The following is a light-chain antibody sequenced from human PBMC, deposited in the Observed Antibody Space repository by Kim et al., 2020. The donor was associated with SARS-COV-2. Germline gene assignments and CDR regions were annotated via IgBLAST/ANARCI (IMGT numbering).Light chain of an antibody. Sequence: ATINCKASQTVLNSYNNKNYLSWYQQKPGQPPKLLIYWASSRESGIPDRFSDSGSGTDFTLTISSLQAEYVAVYYCLQYYDIPQTVGQGTKLEI. CDR2: WAS. CDR3: LQYYDIPQT. J-gene: IGKJ2*01. V-gene: IGKV4-1*01. CDR1: QTVLNSYNNKNY.